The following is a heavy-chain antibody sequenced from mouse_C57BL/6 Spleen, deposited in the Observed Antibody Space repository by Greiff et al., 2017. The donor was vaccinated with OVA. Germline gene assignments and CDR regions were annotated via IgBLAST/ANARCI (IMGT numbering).Heavy chain of an antibody. CDR2: IYPGDGAT. J-gene: IGHJ4*01. CDR3: ARSFPYYAMDY. CDR1: GYAFSSYW. Sequence: QVQLQQSGAELVKPGASVKISCKASGYAFSSYWMNWVKQRPGQGLEWIGQIYPGDGATNYNGKFKGKATLTADKSSSTAYMQLSSLTSEDSAVYFGARSFPYYAMDYWGQGTSVTVSS. V-gene: IGHV1-80*01.